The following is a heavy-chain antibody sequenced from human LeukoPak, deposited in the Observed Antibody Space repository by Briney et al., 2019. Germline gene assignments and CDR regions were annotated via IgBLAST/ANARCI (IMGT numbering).Heavy chain of an antibody. J-gene: IGHJ6*03. D-gene: IGHD2-2*01. CDR2: MHYIGSS. CDR1: GGSVSSHTYY. CDR3: ARLRDAPYYYYYMDV. V-gene: IGHV4-39*01. Sequence: PSETLSLTCTVSGGSVSSHTYYWGWIRQPPGKGLEWIGSMHYIGSSYYNPSLKSRVTISVDTSKNQFSLKLSSVTAADTAVYYCARLRDAPYYYYYMDVRGKGTTVTVSS.